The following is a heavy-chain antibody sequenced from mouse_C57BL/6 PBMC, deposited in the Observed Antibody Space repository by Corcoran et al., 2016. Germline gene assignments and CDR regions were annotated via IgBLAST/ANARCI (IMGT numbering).Heavy chain of an antibody. Sequence: EVQLQQSGPVLVKPGASVKISRTASGYTFTDYYMNWVKQSHGKSLEWIGDINPNNGGTSYNQKFKGKATLTVDKSSSTAYMELRSLTSEDSAVYYCASYYYGSIDYWGQGTTLTVSS. J-gene: IGHJ2*01. CDR1: GYTFTDYY. CDR3: ASYYYGSIDY. CDR2: INPNNGGT. V-gene: IGHV1-26*01. D-gene: IGHD1-1*01.